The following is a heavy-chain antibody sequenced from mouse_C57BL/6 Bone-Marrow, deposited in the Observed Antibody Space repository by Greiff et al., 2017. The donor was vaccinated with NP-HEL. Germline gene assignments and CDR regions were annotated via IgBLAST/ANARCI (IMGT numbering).Heavy chain of an antibody. CDR1: GFTFSNYW. CDR3: TGPPQLRLRLAWFAY. CDR2: IRLKSDNYAT. J-gene: IGHJ3*01. Sequence: EVKVEESGGGLVQPGGSMKLSCVASGFTFSNYWMNWVRQSPEKGLEWVAQIRLKSDNYATHYAESVKGRFTISRDDSKSSVYLQMNNLRAEDTGIYYCTGPPQLRLRLAWFAYWGQGTLVTVSA. D-gene: IGHD3-2*02. V-gene: IGHV6-3*01.